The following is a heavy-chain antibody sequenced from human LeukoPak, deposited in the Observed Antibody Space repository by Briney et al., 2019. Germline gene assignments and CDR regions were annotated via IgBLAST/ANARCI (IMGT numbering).Heavy chain of an antibody. CDR2: INHSGST. Sequence: SETLSLTCAVYGGSFSGYYWSWIHQPPGKGREWIGEINHSGSTNYNPSLKSRVTISVDTSKNQFSLKLSSVTAADTAVYYCARGRKYCSSTSCYYYYGMDVWGQGTTVTVSS. V-gene: IGHV4-34*01. CDR1: GGSFSGYY. J-gene: IGHJ6*02. CDR3: ARGRKYCSSTSCYYYYGMDV. D-gene: IGHD2-2*01.